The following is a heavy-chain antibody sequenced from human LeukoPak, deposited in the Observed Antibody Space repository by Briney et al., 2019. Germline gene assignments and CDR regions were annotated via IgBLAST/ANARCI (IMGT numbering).Heavy chain of an antibody. Sequence: GGSLRLSCAASGFTFSSYSMNWVRQAPGKGLEWVSSISSSSSYIYYADSVKGRFTISRDNAKNSLYLQMNSLRAEDTAVYHCAKEIYYDSTGPQYWGQGTLVTVSS. V-gene: IGHV3-21*04. CDR2: ISSSSSYI. D-gene: IGHD3-22*01. J-gene: IGHJ4*02. CDR1: GFTFSSYS. CDR3: AKEIYYDSTGPQY.